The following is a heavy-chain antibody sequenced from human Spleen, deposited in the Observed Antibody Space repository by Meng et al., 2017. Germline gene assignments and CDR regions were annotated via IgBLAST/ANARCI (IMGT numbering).Heavy chain of an antibody. CDR1: GYRFTNNW. V-gene: IGHV5-51*06. CDR2: IYPGDSDT. Sequence: GESLKISCQASGYRFTNNWIGRVRQMPGKGLEWMGVIYPGDSDTRYSPSFQGQVTISADKSTSTTFLQWSSLRASDTAIYYWARDPGLAIVDTEYFFGPGGQGTLVTVSS. CDR3: ARDPGLAIVDTEYFFGP. D-gene: IGHD2/OR15-2a*01. J-gene: IGHJ5*02.